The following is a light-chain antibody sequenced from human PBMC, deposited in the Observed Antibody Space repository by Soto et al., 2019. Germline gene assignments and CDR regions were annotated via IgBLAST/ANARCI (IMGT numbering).Light chain of an antibody. J-gene: IGLJ1*01. Sequence: QSVLTQPPSTSGTPGQRVTISCSGSSSNIGSNTVNWYQHLPGTAPKLLIYSNNQRPSGVPDRFSGSKSGTSASLAVSGLQSEDEADYYCAAWDASLSGYVFGTGTKVTVL. CDR1: SSNIGSNT. CDR3: AAWDASLSGYV. CDR2: SNN. V-gene: IGLV1-44*01.